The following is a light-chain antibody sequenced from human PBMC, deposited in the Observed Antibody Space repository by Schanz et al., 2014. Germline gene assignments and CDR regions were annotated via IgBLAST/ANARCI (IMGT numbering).Light chain of an antibody. CDR1: QRVNTN. Sequence: EIVLTQSPGALSLSPGERATFSCRASQRVNTNFLAWYQQKPGQAPRLIIYGASTRATAFPARFSGSGSGTEFTLTISSLHSEDFATYFCQESYTTSLTFGGGTKVEIK. J-gene: IGKJ4*01. V-gene: IGKV3-15*01. CDR2: GAS. CDR3: QESYTTSLT.